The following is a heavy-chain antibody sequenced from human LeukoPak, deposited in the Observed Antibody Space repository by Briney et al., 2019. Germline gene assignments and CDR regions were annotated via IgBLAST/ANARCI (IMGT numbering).Heavy chain of an antibody. V-gene: IGHV4-30-2*01. Sequence: SQTLSLTCAVSGGSIGSGGYPWSGIGQPQGKGLEWIGYIYHSGSTYYNPSLKSRVTISVDRSKNQFSLKLSSVAAADTAVYYCAREGGWFDPWGQGTLVTVSS. J-gene: IGHJ5*02. CDR2: IYHSGST. CDR3: AREGGWFDP. CDR1: GGSIGSGGYP. D-gene: IGHD3-16*01.